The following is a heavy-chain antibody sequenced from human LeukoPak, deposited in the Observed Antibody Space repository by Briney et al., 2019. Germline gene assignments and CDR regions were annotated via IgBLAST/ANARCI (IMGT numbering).Heavy chain of an antibody. Sequence: PSQTLSLTCAISGVSVSSNSAAWNWLSQAPSRGLECQSRTYYRYKWYNDYAVSLNSRLTNNPNTSKNQLSMNLNSVTPEDTAVNYCAREESRGSNWVEPWGQGTRVTVSS. CDR2: TYYRYKWYN. J-gene: IGHJ5*02. CDR3: AREESRGSNWVEP. V-gene: IGHV6-1*01. D-gene: IGHD3-10*01. CDR1: GVSVSSNSAA.